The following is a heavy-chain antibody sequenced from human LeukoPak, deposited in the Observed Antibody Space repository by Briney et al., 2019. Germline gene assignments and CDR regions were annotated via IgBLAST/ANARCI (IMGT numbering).Heavy chain of an antibody. CDR3: ERAGRWFGESNFEY. CDR1: GYTFTSYG. J-gene: IGHJ4*02. Sequence: GASVKVSCKASGYTFTSYGFSWVRQAPAQGLEGMGWISAYNGNTNYAQKLQGRVTMTTDTSTSTAYMELRSLRSDDTAVYYCERAGRWFGESNFEYWGQGTLVTVSS. D-gene: IGHD3-10*01. CDR2: ISAYNGNT. V-gene: IGHV1-18*04.